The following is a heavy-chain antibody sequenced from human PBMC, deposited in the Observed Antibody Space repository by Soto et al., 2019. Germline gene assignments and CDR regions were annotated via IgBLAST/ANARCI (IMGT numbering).Heavy chain of an antibody. CDR1: GFTFDDYT. Sequence: GGSLRLSCAASGFTFDDYTMHWVRQAPGKGLEWVSLISWDGGSTYYADSVKGRFTISRDNSKNSLYLQMNSLRTEDTALYYCAKDSRTTTQKYYYYGMDVWGQGTTVTVSS. D-gene: IGHD1-1*01. J-gene: IGHJ6*02. CDR2: ISWDGGST. CDR3: AKDSRTTTQKYYYYGMDV. V-gene: IGHV3-43*01.